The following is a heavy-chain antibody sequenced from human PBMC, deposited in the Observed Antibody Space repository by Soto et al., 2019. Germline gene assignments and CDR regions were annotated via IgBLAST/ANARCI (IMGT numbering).Heavy chain of an antibody. CDR1: GFTFSSHG. J-gene: IGHJ6*02. CDR3: ARDPASSMDV. CDR2: IWYDGSKK. Sequence: QVQLVESGGGVVQPGRSLRLSCAASGFTFSSHGMHWVRQAPGKGLEWVAVIWYDGSKKYYAVSVKGRFTISRDDSKNTWYLEMNSLRAEDTAVYYCARDPASSMDVWVQGTTVIVSS. V-gene: IGHV3-33*01. D-gene: IGHD6-25*01.